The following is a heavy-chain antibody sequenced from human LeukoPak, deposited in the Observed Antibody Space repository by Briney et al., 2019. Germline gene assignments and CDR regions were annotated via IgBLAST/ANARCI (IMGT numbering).Heavy chain of an antibody. V-gene: IGHV1-69*04. J-gene: IGHJ4*02. CDR1: GGTFSSYA. Sequence: SVKVSCKASGGTFSSYAISWVRQAPGQGLEWMGRIIPILGIADYAQKFQGRVTITADKSTSTAYMELSSLRSEDTAVYYCARGFSSGWYDYWGQGTLVTVSS. CDR2: IIPILGIA. D-gene: IGHD6-19*01. CDR3: ARGFSSGWYDY.